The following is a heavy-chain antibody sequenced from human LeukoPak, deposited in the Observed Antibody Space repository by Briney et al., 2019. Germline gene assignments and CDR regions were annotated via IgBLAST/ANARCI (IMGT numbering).Heavy chain of an antibody. CDR2: ISVGSGYI. CDR3: AKESAYYDSSGYTEYFQH. D-gene: IGHD3-22*01. J-gene: IGHJ1*01. CDR1: GFTFSSYN. Sequence: GGSLRLSCAASGFTFSSYNMNWVRQAPGKGLEWVSSISVGSGYIYCADSVKGRFTISRDNAKNSLYLQMNSLRAEDTAVYYCAKESAYYDSSGYTEYFQHWGQGTLVTVSS. V-gene: IGHV3-21*04.